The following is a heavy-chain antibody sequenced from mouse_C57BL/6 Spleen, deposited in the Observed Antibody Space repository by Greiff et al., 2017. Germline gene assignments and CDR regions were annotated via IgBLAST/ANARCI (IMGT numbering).Heavy chain of an antibody. V-gene: IGHV5-15*01. CDR2: ISNLAYSI. CDR3: ARHDDYYFDY. Sequence: EVKLMEPGGGLVQPGGSLKLSCAASGFTFSDYGMAWVRQAPRKGPEWVAFISNLAYSIYYADTVTGRFTISRENAKNTLYLEKSSLRSEDTAMYDCARHDDYYFDYWGQGTTLTVSS. J-gene: IGHJ2*01. CDR1: GFTFSDYG. D-gene: IGHD2-4*01.